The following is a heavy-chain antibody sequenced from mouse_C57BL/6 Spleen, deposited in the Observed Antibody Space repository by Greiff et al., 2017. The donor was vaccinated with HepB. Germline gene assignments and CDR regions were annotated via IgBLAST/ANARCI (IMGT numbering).Heavy chain of an antibody. V-gene: IGHV5-4*01. CDR2: ISDGGSYT. D-gene: IGHD1-1*01. Sequence: EVQLVESGGGLVKPGGSLKLSCAASGFTFSSYAMSWVRQTPEKRLEWVATISDGGSYTYYPDNVKGRFTISRDKAKNNLYLQMSHLKSEDTAMYYCARDLSSYHYFDYQGQGTTLTVST. CDR3: ARDLSSYHYFDY. CDR1: GFTFSSYA. J-gene: IGHJ2*01.